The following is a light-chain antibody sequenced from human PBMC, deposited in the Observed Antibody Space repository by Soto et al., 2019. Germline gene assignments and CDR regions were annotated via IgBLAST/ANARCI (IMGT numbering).Light chain of an antibody. Sequence: SYELTQPPSVSVSPGQTASITCSGDQLGDKYACWYQQKPGQSPVLVIYQDSKRPSGIPERFSGSNSGNTATLTISGTQAMDEADYYCQAWDSSIHVVFGGGTKVTVL. CDR2: QDS. CDR3: QAWDSSIHVV. J-gene: IGLJ2*01. V-gene: IGLV3-1*01. CDR1: QLGDKY.